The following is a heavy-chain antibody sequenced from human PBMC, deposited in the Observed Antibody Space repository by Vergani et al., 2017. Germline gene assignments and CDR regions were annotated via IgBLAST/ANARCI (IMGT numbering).Heavy chain of an antibody. D-gene: IGHD2-2*01. J-gene: IGHJ6*02. CDR2: ISGSGGNT. CDR3: AKGVYCSSTSCDEGRGYYNGMGV. Sequence: EVQLLESGGGLVQPGGSLRLSCAASGSTFSSYAMSWVRQLPGKGLEWVSGISGSGGNTYYANSVKGRFTISRDNSKNTLYLQMNSLRADDTAVYYCAKGVYCSSTSCDEGRGYYNGMGVWGQGTTVTFSS. V-gene: IGHV3-23*01. CDR1: GSTFSSYA.